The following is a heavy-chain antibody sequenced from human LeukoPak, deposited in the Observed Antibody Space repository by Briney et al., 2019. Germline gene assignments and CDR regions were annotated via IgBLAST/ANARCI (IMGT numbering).Heavy chain of an antibody. D-gene: IGHD3-10*01. V-gene: IGHV3-48*04. CDR1: GFTFSSFW. CDR3: ARAYYYGSGSYPDS. CDR2: ILHNSATI. J-gene: IGHJ5*01. Sequence: PGGSLRLSCAASGFTFSSFWVGWVRPGPGEGVGWVSYILHNSATIYYANSVKGRFTISRDNAKNSLYLQMNSLRAEDTAVYYCARAYYYGSGSYPDSWGQGTLVTVSS.